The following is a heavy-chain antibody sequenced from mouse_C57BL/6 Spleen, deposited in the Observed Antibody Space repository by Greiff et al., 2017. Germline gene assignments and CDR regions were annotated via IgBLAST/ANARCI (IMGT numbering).Heavy chain of an antibody. CDR3: ARRAYYSNYVGAMDY. V-gene: IGHV1-22*01. CDR2: INPNNGGT. Sequence: VQLKESGPELVKPGASVKMSCKASGYTFTDYNMHWVKQSHGKSLEWIGYINPNNGGTSYNQKFKGKATLTVNKSSSTAYMELRSLTSEDSAVYYCARRAYYSNYVGAMDYWGQGTSVTVSS. D-gene: IGHD2-5*01. CDR1: GYTFTDYN. J-gene: IGHJ4*01.